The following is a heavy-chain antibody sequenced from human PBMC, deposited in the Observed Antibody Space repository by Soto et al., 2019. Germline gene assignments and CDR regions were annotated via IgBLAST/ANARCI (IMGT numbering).Heavy chain of an antibody. D-gene: IGHD1-1*01. Sequence: QVHLVQSGAEVKKPGASVKVSCKGSGYGFTTYGITWVRQAPGQGLEWMAWISAHNGNTNYAQKIQGRVTVTRDTSTSTAYRELRSLRSDDTAVYYCARGRYGDYWGQGALVTVSS. J-gene: IGHJ4*02. V-gene: IGHV1-18*01. CDR3: ARGRYGDY. CDR1: GYGFTTYG. CDR2: ISAHNGNT.